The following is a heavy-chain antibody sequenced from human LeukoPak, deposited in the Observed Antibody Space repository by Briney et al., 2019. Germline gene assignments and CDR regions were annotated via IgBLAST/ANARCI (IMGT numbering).Heavy chain of an antibody. V-gene: IGHV4-59*08. CDR3: ARRNPIWSGYNYYYYMDV. J-gene: IGHJ6*03. CDR1: GCSISWYS. CDR2: IYYSGST. Sequence: SETLCITCSDSGCSISWYSWRCRRNPPATALDLIGPIYYSGSTNYNPSLKSRVTISVDTSKNQFSLKLSSVTAADTAVYYCARRNPIWSGYNYYYYMDVWGKGTTATVSS. D-gene: IGHD3-3*01.